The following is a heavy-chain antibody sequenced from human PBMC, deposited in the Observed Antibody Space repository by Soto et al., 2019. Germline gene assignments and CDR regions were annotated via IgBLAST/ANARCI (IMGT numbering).Heavy chain of an antibody. CDR1: GYSFSNYW. D-gene: IGHD3-22*01. Sequence: DSLKISCKGSGYSFSNYWIGWVRQMPGKGLEWMGIIYPGDSDTRYSPSFQGQVTFSADKSISTAYLQWSSLKASDTAIYYCARREFYDSTGYPFDYWGQGTLVTVSS. CDR2: IYPGDSDT. J-gene: IGHJ4*02. CDR3: ARREFYDSTGYPFDY. V-gene: IGHV5-51*01.